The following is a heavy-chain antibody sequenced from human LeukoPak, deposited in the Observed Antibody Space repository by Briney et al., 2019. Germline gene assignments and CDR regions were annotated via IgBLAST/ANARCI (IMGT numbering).Heavy chain of an antibody. Sequence: PGGSLRLSCAASGFTFSSYSLNWVRQAPGKGLEWVSSITGGGNYIFYADSVKGRFTISRDNAKNSLYLQMDSLRAEDAAVYYCAREYTTSQNLDYWGQGTLVTVSS. CDR2: ITGGGNYI. J-gene: IGHJ4*02. CDR3: AREYTTSQNLDY. D-gene: IGHD1-26*01. V-gene: IGHV3-21*01. CDR1: GFTFSSYS.